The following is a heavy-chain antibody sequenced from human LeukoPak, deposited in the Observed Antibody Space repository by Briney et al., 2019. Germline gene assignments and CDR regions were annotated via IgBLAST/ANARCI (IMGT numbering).Heavy chain of an antibody. CDR3: ARERRYFDWIPDGMDV. CDR2: MWYDGSNE. J-gene: IGHJ6*02. D-gene: IGHD3-9*01. Sequence: GGSLRLSCVASRFNFNTYGMHWVRQAPGKGLEWVAVMWYDGSNEYYADSVKGRFSISRDNSKNTLYLQMNSLRVEDAAVYYGARERRYFDWIPDGMDVWGQGTTVTVSS. CDR1: RFNFNTYG. V-gene: IGHV3-33*01.